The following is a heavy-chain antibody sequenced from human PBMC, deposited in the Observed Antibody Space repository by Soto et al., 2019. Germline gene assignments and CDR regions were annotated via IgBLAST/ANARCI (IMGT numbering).Heavy chain of an antibody. CDR1: GGSVSSASFH. V-gene: IGHV4-61*01. CDR3: ARGDAINWFDP. CDR2: IYDSGST. J-gene: IGHJ5*02. Sequence: SETLSLTCTVSGGSVSSASFHWNWIRQPPGKGLEWIGYIYDSGSTNYNPSLKSRVTISIDTSRNQFSLKLSSVTAADTAVYYCARGDAINWFDPWGQGTLVTVSS. D-gene: IGHD2-2*01.